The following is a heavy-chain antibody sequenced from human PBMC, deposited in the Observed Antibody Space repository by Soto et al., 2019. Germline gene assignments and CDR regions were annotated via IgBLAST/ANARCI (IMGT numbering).Heavy chain of an antibody. J-gene: IGHJ6*02. CDR2: INPSGGSA. D-gene: IGHD1-26*01. CDR3: AREAIVAGATTGMDV. Sequence: ASVKVSCKASGYTFTSYYMHWVRQAPGQGLEWMGIINPSGGSAIYAQKFQGRVTMTRDTSTSTVYMELSRLRSDDTAVYYCAREAIVAGATTGMDVWGQGTTVTVSS. CDR1: GYTFTSYY. V-gene: IGHV1-46*01.